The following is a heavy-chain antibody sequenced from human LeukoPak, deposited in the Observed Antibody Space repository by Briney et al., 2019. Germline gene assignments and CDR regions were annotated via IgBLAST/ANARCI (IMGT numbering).Heavy chain of an antibody. D-gene: IGHD4-11*01. Sequence: SETLPLTCAVYGGSLSGYYWSWIRQPPGKGLEWIGEINHSGSTNYNPSLKSRVTISVDTSKNQFSLKLSSVTAADTAVYYCARLTTSYYYMDVWGKGTTVTVSS. J-gene: IGHJ6*03. CDR3: ARLTTSYYYMDV. CDR1: GGSLSGYY. V-gene: IGHV4-34*01. CDR2: INHSGST.